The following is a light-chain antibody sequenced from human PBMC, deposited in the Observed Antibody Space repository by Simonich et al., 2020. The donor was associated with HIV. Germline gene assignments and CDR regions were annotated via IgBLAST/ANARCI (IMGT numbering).Light chain of an antibody. CDR2: DAS. V-gene: IGKV3D-20*02. J-gene: IGKJ4*01. CDR1: QSVSSSY. Sequence: EIVLTQSPGTLSLSPGERATLSCRASQSVSSSYLAWYQQKPGLAPRLLIYDASDRATGIPARFSGSGSGTDFTLTISSLEPEDFAVYYCQQRSSWPSLTFGGGTKVEIK. CDR3: QQRSSWPSLT.